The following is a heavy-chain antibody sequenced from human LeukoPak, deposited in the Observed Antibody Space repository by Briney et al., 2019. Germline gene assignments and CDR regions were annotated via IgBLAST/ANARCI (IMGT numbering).Heavy chain of an antibody. CDR2: INPNSGGT. V-gene: IGHV1-2*02. CDR1: GYTFTGYY. CDR3: AREVSSSRGNWFDP. Sequence: ASVKVSCKASGYTFTGYYMHWVRQAPGKGLEWMGWINPNSGGTNYAQKFQGRVTMTRDTSISTAYMELSRLRSDDTAVYYCAREVSSSRGNWFDPWGQGTLVTVSS. J-gene: IGHJ5*02. D-gene: IGHD6-6*01.